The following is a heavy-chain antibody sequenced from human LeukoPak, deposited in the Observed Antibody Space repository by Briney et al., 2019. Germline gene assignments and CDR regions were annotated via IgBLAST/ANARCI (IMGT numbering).Heavy chain of an antibody. D-gene: IGHD6-19*01. J-gene: IGHJ4*02. CDR3: ASSGNTGYSSLGPVDY. CDR1: GGSFSGYY. Sequence: PSETLSLTCAVYGGSFSGYYWSWIRQPPGKGLEWIGSIYHSGSTYYNPSLKSRVTISVDTSKNQFSLKLSSVTAADTAVYYCASSGNTGYSSLGPVDYWGQGTLVTVSS. CDR2: IYHSGST. V-gene: IGHV4-34*01.